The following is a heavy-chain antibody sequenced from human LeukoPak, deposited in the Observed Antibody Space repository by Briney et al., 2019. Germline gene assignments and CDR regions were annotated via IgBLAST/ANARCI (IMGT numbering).Heavy chain of an antibody. J-gene: IGHJ4*02. CDR1: GGTFSSYA. CDR3: ARRTGGSGDGSYYFDY. CDR2: MNPNSGNT. D-gene: IGHD3-3*01. V-gene: IGHV1-8*02. Sequence: GASVKVSCKASGGTFSSYAISWVRQAPGQRLEWMGWMNPNSGNTGYAQKFQGRVTMTRNTSISTAYMELSSLRSEDTAVYYCARRTGGSGDGSYYFDYWGQGTLVTVSS.